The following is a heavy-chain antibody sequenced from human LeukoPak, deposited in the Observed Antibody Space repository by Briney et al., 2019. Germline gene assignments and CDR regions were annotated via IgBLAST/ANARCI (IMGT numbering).Heavy chain of an antibody. CDR1: GYTFTGYY. Sequence: ASVKVSCKASGYTFTGYYMHWVRQAPGQGLEWMGWINPNSGGTNYAQKFQGRVTMTRDTSISTAYMELSRLRSDDTAVYYCAITDDYSNYQVDYYYYMDVWGKGTTVTVSS. J-gene: IGHJ6*03. CDR3: AITDDYSNYQVDYYYYMDV. CDR2: INPNSGGT. D-gene: IGHD4-11*01. V-gene: IGHV1-2*02.